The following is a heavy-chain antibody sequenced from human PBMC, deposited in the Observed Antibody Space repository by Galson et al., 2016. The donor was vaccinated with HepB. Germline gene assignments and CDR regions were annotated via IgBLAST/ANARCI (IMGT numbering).Heavy chain of an antibody. Sequence: SVKVSCKASGYTFTSYDINWVRQATGQGLEWMGWMNPNSDNTGYAQKFQGRVTMTRNTSISTAYMELSSLRSEDTAVYYCARPHLIGYSGYYYYGMDVWGQGTTVTVSS. CDR1: GYTFTSYD. V-gene: IGHV1-8*01. J-gene: IGHJ6*02. CDR3: ARPHLIGYSGYYYYGMDV. D-gene: IGHD5-12*01. CDR2: MNPNSDNT.